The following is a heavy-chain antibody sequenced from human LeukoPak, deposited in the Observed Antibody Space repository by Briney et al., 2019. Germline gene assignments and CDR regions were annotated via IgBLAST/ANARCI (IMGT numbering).Heavy chain of an antibody. Sequence: GGSLRLSYAASGFTFSSYWMSWVRQAPGKGLEWVANIKQDGSEKYYVDSVKGRFTISRDNAKNSLYLQMNSLRAEDTAVYYCARDRDYSPTWILQHWGQGTLVTVSS. CDR3: ARDRDYSPTWILQH. D-gene: IGHD2-15*01. J-gene: IGHJ1*01. CDR2: IKQDGSEK. V-gene: IGHV3-7*03. CDR1: GFTFSSYW.